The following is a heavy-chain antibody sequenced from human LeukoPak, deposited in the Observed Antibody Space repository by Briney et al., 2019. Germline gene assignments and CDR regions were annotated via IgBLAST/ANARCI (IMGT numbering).Heavy chain of an antibody. Sequence: SETLSLTCTVSGGSISSSSYYWGWIRQPPGKGLEWSGSIYYSGSTYYNPSLKSRVTISVDTSKNQFSLKLSSVTAADTAVYYCARHPYKYDFWSGHNWFDPWGQGTLVTVSS. CDR2: IYYSGST. V-gene: IGHV4-39*01. CDR3: ARHPYKYDFWSGHNWFDP. D-gene: IGHD3-3*01. CDR1: GGSISSSSYY. J-gene: IGHJ5*02.